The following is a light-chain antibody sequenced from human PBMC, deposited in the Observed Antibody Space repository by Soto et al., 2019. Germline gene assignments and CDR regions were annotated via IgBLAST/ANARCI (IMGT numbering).Light chain of an antibody. J-gene: IGKJ1*01. CDR1: QGISNY. Sequence: DIPMTQSPSSLSASVGDRVTITCRASQGISNYLAWYQQKPGKVPKLLIYAASTLQSGVPSRFGGSGSGTDFTLTISSLQPEDVATYYCQKYNSAPQTFGQGTKVEIK. CDR3: QKYNSAPQT. V-gene: IGKV1-27*01. CDR2: AAS.